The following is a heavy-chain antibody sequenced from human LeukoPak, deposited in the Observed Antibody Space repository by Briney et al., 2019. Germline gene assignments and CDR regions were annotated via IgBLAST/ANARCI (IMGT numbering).Heavy chain of an antibody. CDR1: GGSISSSSYY. J-gene: IGHJ6*02. CDR3: ARIRSYDFWSGTSYGMDV. D-gene: IGHD3-3*01. Sequence: SETLSLTCTVSGGSISSSSYYWGWIRQPPGKGLEWIGSIYYSGSTYYNPSLKSRVTISVDTSKNQFSLKLSSVTAADTAVYYCARIRSYDFWSGTSYGMDVWGQGTTVTVS. V-gene: IGHV4-39*01. CDR2: IYYSGST.